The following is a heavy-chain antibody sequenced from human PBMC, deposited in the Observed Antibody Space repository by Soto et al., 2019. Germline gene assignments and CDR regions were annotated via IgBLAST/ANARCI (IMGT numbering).Heavy chain of an antibody. D-gene: IGHD1-26*01. J-gene: IGHJ6*02. CDR2: LGAARDP. Sequence: HGGSLRIACAACGFCFCDSDMHWARKRKGKGLEWVSALGAARDPYYVGSVKGRFSVSRDNAQNSLFLQMNNLRVDDTAVYFCARAYLGRLPRRADYYYAMDVWGRGTTVTVSS. V-gene: IGHV3-13*05. CDR3: ARAYLGRLPRRADYYYAMDV. CDR1: GFCFCDSD.